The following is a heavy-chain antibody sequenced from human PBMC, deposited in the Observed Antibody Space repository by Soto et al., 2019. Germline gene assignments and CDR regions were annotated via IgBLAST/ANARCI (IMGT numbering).Heavy chain of an antibody. CDR2: IYSGGST. CDR3: AAHNGDDYVWGSLYYYYGMDV. J-gene: IGHJ6*04. CDR1: VFTVSSNY. D-gene: IGHD3-16*01. Sequence: PVGSLRLSCAASVFTVSSNYMSWVRQAPGKGLEWVSVIYSGGSTYYADSVKGRFTISRDNSKNTLYLQMNSLRAEDTAVYYCAAHNGDDYVWGSLYYYYGMDVWGEGTTVTVSS. V-gene: IGHV3-53*01.